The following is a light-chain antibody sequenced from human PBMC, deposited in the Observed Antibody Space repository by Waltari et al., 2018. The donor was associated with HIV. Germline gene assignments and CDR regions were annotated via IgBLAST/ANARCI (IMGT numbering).Light chain of an antibody. CDR2: TNN. J-gene: IGLJ2*01. CDR1: SSNIGRNY. CDR3: AAWDASLSVV. Sequence: QSVLTQPPSASGTPGPRVTISCSGSSSNIGRNYVYWYQQPPGTAPKLLIYTNNQRPSGVPDRFSGSKSGTSASLAISGLRSEDEADYYCAAWDASLSVVFGGGTKLTVL. V-gene: IGLV1-47*01.